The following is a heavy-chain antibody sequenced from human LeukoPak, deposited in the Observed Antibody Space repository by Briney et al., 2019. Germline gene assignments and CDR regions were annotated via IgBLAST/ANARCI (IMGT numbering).Heavy chain of an antibody. Sequence: GGSLRLSCAASGFTFSDYYMSWIRQAPGKGLEWVSYISSSGSTIYYADSVKGRFTISRDNAKNSLYLQMNSLRAEDTAVYYCASDPTGSYESFDYWGQGTLVTVSS. V-gene: IGHV3-11*01. CDR2: ISSSGSTI. J-gene: IGHJ4*02. CDR3: ASDPTGSYESFDY. CDR1: GFTFSDYY. D-gene: IGHD3-10*01.